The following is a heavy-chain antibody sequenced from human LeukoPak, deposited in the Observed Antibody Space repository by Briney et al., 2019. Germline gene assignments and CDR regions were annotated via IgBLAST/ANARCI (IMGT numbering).Heavy chain of an antibody. CDR2: ISYNGSNK. J-gene: IGHJ6*02. CDR3: AKRYYYGSGSYYYYYGMDV. Sequence: GGSLRLSCAASGFTFSSYGMHWVRQAPGKGLEWVAVISYNGSNKYYADSVKGRFTISRDNSKNTLYLQMNSLRAEDTAVYYCAKRYYYGSGSYYYYYGMDVWGQGTTVTVSS. D-gene: IGHD3-10*01. V-gene: IGHV3-30*18. CDR1: GFTFSSYG.